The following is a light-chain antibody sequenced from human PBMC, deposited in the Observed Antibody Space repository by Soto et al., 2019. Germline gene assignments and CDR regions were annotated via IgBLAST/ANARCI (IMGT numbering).Light chain of an antibody. CDR3: QQYNNWLQT. Sequence: IVMTQFPATLSVSPGERATLSCRASQSVSSNLAWYQQKPGQAPRLLISGASTRATGIPARFSGSGSGIEFSLTISSLQSEDVAVYYCQQYNNWLQTFGQGTKVEIK. J-gene: IGKJ1*01. V-gene: IGKV3-15*01. CDR2: GAS. CDR1: QSVSSN.